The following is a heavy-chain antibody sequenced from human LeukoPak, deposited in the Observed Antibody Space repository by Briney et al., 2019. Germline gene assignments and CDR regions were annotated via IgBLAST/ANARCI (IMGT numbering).Heavy chain of an antibody. Sequence: GGSLRLSCAASGFTVSSNYMSWVRQAPGKGLEWVSVIYSGGSTYYSDSVKGRFTISRDNSKNTLYLQMNSLRAEDTAVYYCASITMVRGAPPHWGQGTLVTVSS. CDR2: IYSGGST. CDR1: GFTVSSNY. J-gene: IGHJ4*02. D-gene: IGHD3-10*01. V-gene: IGHV3-66*01. CDR3: ASITMVRGAPPH.